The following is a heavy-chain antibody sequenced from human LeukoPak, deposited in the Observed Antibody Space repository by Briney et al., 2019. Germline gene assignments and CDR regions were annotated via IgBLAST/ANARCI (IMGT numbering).Heavy chain of an antibody. D-gene: IGHD2-2*01. Sequence: SETLSLTCAVYGGSFSGYYWSWIRQPPGKGLEWIGYIYTSGSTNYNPSLKSRVTISVDTSKNQFSLKLSSVTAADTAVYYCAKLTNCSSTSCYAYYFDYWGQGTLVTVS. J-gene: IGHJ4*02. CDR1: GGSFSGYY. CDR2: IYTSGST. V-gene: IGHV4-4*09. CDR3: AKLTNCSSTSCYAYYFDY.